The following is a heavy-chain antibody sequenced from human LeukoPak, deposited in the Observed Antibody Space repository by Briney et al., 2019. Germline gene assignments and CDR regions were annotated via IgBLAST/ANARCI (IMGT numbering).Heavy chain of an antibody. CDR3: TRVGYIDEGIDY. D-gene: IGHD5-24*01. CDR1: GFPFSSYW. CDR2: IRQDGSKK. V-gene: IGHV3-7*04. Sequence: GGSLRLSCVASGFPFSSYWMTWVRQAPGKGLEWVANIRQDGSKKSYVDSVKGRFTISRDNAKNSLYLQMDSLRAEDTAIYYCTRVGYIDEGIDYWGQGTLVTVSS. J-gene: IGHJ4*02.